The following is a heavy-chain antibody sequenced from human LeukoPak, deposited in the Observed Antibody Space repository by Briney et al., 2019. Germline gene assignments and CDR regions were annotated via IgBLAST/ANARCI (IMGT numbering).Heavy chain of an antibody. Sequence: ASVKVSCKASGYTFTSYDINWVRQATGQGLEWLGDMNPNSGNTGSAQKFQGRLTMTWDTSISTAYMELSSLRSEDTAVYYCAREGFDYWGRGTLVTVSS. V-gene: IGHV1-8*01. CDR2: MNPNSGNT. J-gene: IGHJ4*02. CDR1: GYTFTSYD. CDR3: AREGFDY.